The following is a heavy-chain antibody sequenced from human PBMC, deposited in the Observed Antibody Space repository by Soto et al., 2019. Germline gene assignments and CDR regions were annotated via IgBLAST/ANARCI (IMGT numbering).Heavy chain of an antibody. J-gene: IGHJ6*02. CDR3: AREPYYDFWSGYPRGMDV. D-gene: IGHD3-3*01. V-gene: IGHV1-8*01. CDR2: MNPNSGNT. Sequence: ASVKVSCKASGYTFTSYDINWVRQATGQGLEWMGWMNPNSGNTGYAQKFQGRVTVTRNTSISTAYMELSSLRSEDTAVYYCAREPYYDFWSGYPRGMDVWGQGTTVTVSS. CDR1: GYTFTSYD.